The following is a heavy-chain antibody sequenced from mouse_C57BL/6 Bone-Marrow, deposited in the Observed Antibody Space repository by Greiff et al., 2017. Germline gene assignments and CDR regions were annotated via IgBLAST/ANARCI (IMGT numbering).Heavy chain of an antibody. CDR2: IYPRSGNT. CDR1: GYTFTSYG. Sequence: VQLQQSGAELARPGASVKLSCKASGYTFTSYGISWVKQRTGQGLEWIGEIYPRSGNTYYNEKFKGKATLTADKSSSTAYMELRSLTSEDSAVYFCATFYVLFAYWGQGTLVTVSA. D-gene: IGHD1-1*01. J-gene: IGHJ3*01. CDR3: ATFYVLFAY. V-gene: IGHV1-81*01.